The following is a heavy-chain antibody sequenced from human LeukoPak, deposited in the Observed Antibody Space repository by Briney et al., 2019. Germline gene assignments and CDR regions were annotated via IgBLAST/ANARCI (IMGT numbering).Heavy chain of an antibody. Sequence: PSETLSLTCTVSGDSISSISYDSGWIRQPPGKGLEWIGYIYYSGSTNYNPSLKSRVTISVDTSKNQFSLKLSSVTAADTAVYYCARFESESDAFDIWGQGTMVTVSS. CDR1: GDSISSISYD. J-gene: IGHJ3*02. CDR2: IYYSGST. CDR3: ARFESESDAFDI. V-gene: IGHV4-61*05.